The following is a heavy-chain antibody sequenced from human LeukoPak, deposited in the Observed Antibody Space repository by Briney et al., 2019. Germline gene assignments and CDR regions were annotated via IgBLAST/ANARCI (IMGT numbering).Heavy chain of an antibody. J-gene: IGHJ5*02. D-gene: IGHD3-3*01. Sequence: PSETLSLTCTVSGGSTSSYYWSWIQQPPGKGLEWIGYIYYSGSPNYNPPLKSRVTISVDTSKNQFSLKLSSVTAADTAVYYCARMGQYYDFWSGYYTVPRNWFDPWGQGTLVTVSS. CDR3: ARMGQYYDFWSGYYTVPRNWFDP. CDR1: GGSTSSYY. CDR2: IYYSGSP. V-gene: IGHV4-59*01.